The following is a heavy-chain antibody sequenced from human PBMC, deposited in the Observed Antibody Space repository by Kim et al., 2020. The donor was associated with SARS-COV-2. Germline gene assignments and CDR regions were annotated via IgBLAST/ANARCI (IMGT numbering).Heavy chain of an antibody. D-gene: IGHD2-8*01. V-gene: IGHV1-2*06. CDR1: GYTFIGYN. J-gene: IGHJ3*01. CDR2: MNPNNGDT. Sequence: ASVKVSCKTSGYTFIGYNINWLRQAPGERLQWLGRMNPNNGDTKFPQKFHGKINMTRDASISTAYMELTNLRSDDTAVYYCARGRRRYGDCPKGVCEVRAFDVWGQGTPVIVSP. CDR3: ARGRRRYGDCPKGVCEVRAFDV.